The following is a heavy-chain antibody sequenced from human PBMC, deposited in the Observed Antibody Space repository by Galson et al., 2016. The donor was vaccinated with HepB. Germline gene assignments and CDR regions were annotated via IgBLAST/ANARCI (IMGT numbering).Heavy chain of an antibody. J-gene: IGHJ3*02. CDR1: GDSVSSSSTA. CDR3: ARQIDTRGRGRGPGYSGSNDAFDI. Sequence: CAISGDSVSSSSTAWNWIRQSPSRGLEWLGRTYYRSKWYNDYAVSVKSRITINPDTSKNQFSLQLNSVTPEDTAVYYCARQIDTRGRGRGPGYSGSNDAFDIWGQGTMVTVSS. D-gene: IGHD6-13*01. CDR2: TYYRSKWYN. V-gene: IGHV6-1*01.